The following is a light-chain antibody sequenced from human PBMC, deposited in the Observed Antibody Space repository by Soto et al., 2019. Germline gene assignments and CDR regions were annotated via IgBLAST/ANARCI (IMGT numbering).Light chain of an antibody. CDR1: NSDVGAYSY. CDR3: SSYTAFTTYV. Sequence: QSALTQPASVSGSPGQSITISCTGTNSDVGAYSYVSWYQQYPGKAPKLLLYDVGARPSGISDRFSGSKSGNTASLTISGLQAEDEADYYCSSYTAFTTYVFGSGTKVTV. CDR2: DVG. V-gene: IGLV2-14*03. J-gene: IGLJ1*01.